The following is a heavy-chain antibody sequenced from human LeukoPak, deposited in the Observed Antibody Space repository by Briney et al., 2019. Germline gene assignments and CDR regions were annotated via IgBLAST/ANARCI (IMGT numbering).Heavy chain of an antibody. CDR3: ARDYLGSLRKGKVTYFDY. CDR2: IYYSGSI. J-gene: IGHJ4*02. CDR1: GGSISSSSYY. V-gene: IGHV4-39*07. Sequence: TTSETLSLTCTVSGGSISSSSYYWGWIRQPPGKGLEWIGSIYYSGSIYYNPSLKSRVTISVDTSKNQFCRKRSSVTAAETAVYYRARDYLGSLRKGKVTYFDYWGQGTLVTVSS. D-gene: IGHD5-18*01.